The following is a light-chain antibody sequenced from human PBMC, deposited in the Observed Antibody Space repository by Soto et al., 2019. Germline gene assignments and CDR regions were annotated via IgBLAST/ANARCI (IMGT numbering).Light chain of an antibody. V-gene: IGKV3-20*01. CDR1: QSVSSSY. CDR3: QQYGSSPPDT. Sequence: EIVLTQSPGTLSLSPGERATLSCSASQSVSSSYLAWYQQKPGQAPRLLIYGASIRATGIPDRFSGSGSGTDFTITISRLAPEDFAVYYCQQYGSSPPDTFGQGTKLESK. J-gene: IGKJ2*01. CDR2: GAS.